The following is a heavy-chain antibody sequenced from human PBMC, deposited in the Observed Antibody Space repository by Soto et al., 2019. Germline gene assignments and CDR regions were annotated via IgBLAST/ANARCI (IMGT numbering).Heavy chain of an antibody. J-gene: IGHJ4*02. CDR2: ISSNGGST. V-gene: IGHV3-64D*08. D-gene: IGHD3-22*01. Sequence: GGSLRLSCSASGFTFSSYAMHWVRQAPGKGLEYVSAISSNGGSTYYADSVKGRFTISRDNSKNTLYLQMSSLRAEDTAVYYCVKSPLLQYYYDSSGYGTDAYYFDYWGQGTLVTVSS. CDR3: VKSPLLQYYYDSSGYGTDAYYFDY. CDR1: GFTFSSYA.